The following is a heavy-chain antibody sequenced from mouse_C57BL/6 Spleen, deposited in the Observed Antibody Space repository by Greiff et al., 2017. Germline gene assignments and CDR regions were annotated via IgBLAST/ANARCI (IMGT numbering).Heavy chain of an antibody. J-gene: IGHJ4*01. V-gene: IGHV1-75*01. CDR2: IFTGSGST. CDR3: ARDYGSSYGYAMDY. CDR1: GYTFTDYY. D-gene: IGHD1-1*01. Sequence: QVQLQQSGPELVKPGASVKISCKASGYTFTDYYINWVQQRPGQGLEWIGWIFTGSGSTYYNEKFKGKVTLTVDKSYSTAFMLHIRLTSEDSAVNFCARDYGSSYGYAMDYWGQGTSGTVSS.